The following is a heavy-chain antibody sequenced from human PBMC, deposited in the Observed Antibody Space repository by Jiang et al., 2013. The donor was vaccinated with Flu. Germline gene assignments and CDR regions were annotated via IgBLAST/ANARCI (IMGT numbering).Heavy chain of an antibody. CDR3: VRGRGDGNNRLFPS. D-gene: IGHD5-24*01. CDR2: VHHSGTT. V-gene: IGHV4-38-2*01. J-gene: IGHJ5*02. CDR1: GYSISSGYY. Sequence: LVKPSETLSLVCSVSGYSISSGYYWVWIRQPPTGRGVEWTGTVHHSGTTYYNPSLNGRVTISIDTSKNQFSLELTSVTAADTALYYCVRGRGDGNNRLFPSWGQGTLVTVSS.